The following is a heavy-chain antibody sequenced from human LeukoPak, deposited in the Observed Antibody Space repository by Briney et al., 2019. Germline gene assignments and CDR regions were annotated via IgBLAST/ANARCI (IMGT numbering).Heavy chain of an antibody. D-gene: IGHD2-21*02. CDR3: AKSDCNGDCFPTFDY. CDR2: ISYAGDNE. V-gene: IGHV3-30*18. Sequence: PGGSLRLSCAASGFTFSWYGMHWVRQAPGKGLEWVALISYAGDNEYYADSVKGRFTVSRDNSKNTLYLQVNSLRAEDTAVYYCAKSDCNGDCFPTFDYWGQGTLVTVSS. J-gene: IGHJ4*02. CDR1: GFTFSWYG.